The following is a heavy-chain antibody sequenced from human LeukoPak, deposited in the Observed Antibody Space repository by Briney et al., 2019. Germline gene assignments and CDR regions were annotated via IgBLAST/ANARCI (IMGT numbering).Heavy chain of an antibody. V-gene: IGHV4-34*01. Sequence: SETLSLTCAVYGGSFSGYYWSWIRQPPGKGLEWIGEINHSGSTNYNPSLKSRVTISVDTSKNQFSLKLSSVTAADTAVYYCARLNGYSSSWPLVHYYYYMDVWGKGTTVTISS. CDR3: ARLNGYSSSWPLVHYYYYMDV. D-gene: IGHD6-13*01. CDR2: INHSGST. CDR1: GGSFSGYY. J-gene: IGHJ6*03.